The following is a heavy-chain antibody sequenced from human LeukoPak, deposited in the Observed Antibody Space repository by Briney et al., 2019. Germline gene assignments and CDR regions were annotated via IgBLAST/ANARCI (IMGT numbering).Heavy chain of an antibody. V-gene: IGHV3-30*18. CDR1: GFTFGSYG. J-gene: IGHJ4*02. Sequence: GGSLRLSCAASGFTFGSYGMHWVRQAPGKGLEWVAVISYDGSNKYYADSVKGRFTISRDNSKNTLYLQMNSLRAEDTAVYYCAKDSLGYSSSSTLDYWGQGTLVTVSS. CDR3: AKDSLGYSSSSTLDY. CDR2: ISYDGSNK. D-gene: IGHD6-6*01.